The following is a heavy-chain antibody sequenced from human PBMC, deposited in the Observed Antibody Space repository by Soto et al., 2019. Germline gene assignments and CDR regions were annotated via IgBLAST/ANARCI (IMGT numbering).Heavy chain of an antibody. Sequence: EVQLLESGGGLVQPGGSLRLSCAASGFTFSSYAMSWVRQAPGKGLEWVSLISGSGGGTYYADSVKGRCTISRGNSKNPLYLQMNSLRAEDTAVYCCATQAAAAAPDNWGPGTLVTVSS. CDR1: GFTFSSYA. CDR2: ISGSGGGT. CDR3: ATQAAAAAPDN. V-gene: IGHV3-23*01. D-gene: IGHD6-13*01. J-gene: IGHJ4*02.